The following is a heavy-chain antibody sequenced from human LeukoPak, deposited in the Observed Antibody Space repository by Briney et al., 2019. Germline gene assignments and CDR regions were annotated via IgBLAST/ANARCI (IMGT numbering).Heavy chain of an antibody. CDR1: GDSVSSNSAA. V-gene: IGHV6-1*01. Sequence: SQTLSPTCAISGDSVSSNSAAWNWIRQSPSRGLEWLGRTYYRSKWYNDYAVSVKSRITINPDTSKNQFSLQLNSVTPEDTAVYYCARGVEWELLPFRFDWFDPWGQGTLVTVSS. D-gene: IGHD1-26*01. J-gene: IGHJ5*02. CDR3: ARGVEWELLPFRFDWFDP. CDR2: TYYRSKWYN.